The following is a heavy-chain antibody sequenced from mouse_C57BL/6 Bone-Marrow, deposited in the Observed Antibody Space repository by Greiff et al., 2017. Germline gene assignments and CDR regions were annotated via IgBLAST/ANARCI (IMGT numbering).Heavy chain of an antibody. D-gene: IGHD1-1*01. Sequence: QVHVKQPGAELVMPGASVKLSCKASGYTFTSYWMHWVKQRPGQGLEWIGEIDPSDSYTNYNQKFKGKSTLTVDKSSGTAYMQLSSLTSEDSAVYYCAREGYYYGSSSFAYWGQGTLVTVSA. V-gene: IGHV1-69*01. CDR1: GYTFTSYW. J-gene: IGHJ3*01. CDR3: AREGYYYGSSSFAY. CDR2: IDPSDSYT.